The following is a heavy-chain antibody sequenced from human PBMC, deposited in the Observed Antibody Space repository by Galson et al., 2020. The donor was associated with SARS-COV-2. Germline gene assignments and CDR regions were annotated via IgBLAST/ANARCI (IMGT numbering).Heavy chain of an antibody. D-gene: IGHD2-2*03. CDR2: ISCSGAST. Sequence: GGSLRLSCAASGFTFSSYAMTWVRQPPGKGLEWVSAISCSGASTYYADPVKGRFTMSRVDSKKTVYLQMNSLRAEDTAIYYCAKHEGLDVVEIPGANDWCDSWGQGTVVTVSS. CDR3: AKHEGLDVVEIPGANDWCDS. J-gene: IGHJ5*01. V-gene: IGHV3-23*01. CDR1: GFTFSSYA.